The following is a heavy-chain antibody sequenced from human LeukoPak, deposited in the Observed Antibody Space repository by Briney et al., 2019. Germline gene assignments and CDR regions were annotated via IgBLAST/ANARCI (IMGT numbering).Heavy chain of an antibody. CDR1: GGTICGKH. J-gene: IGHJ6*02. CDR2: INHSEST. D-gene: IGHD4-11*01. Sequence: SETLSFTCAVYGGTICGKHWGWHGHRQRLGLEWMRKINHSESTNSNQSLNRRVTISVDTSKSQFSLMLSSVTAAHTAVYYCARLYSNYISYYFYYGMDVWGQGTTVTVSS. CDR3: ARLYSNYISYYFYYGMDV. V-gene: IGHV4-34*01.